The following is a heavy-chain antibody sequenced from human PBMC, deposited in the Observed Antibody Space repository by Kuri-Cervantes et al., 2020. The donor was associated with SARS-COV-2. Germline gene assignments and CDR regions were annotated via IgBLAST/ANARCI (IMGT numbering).Heavy chain of an antibody. J-gene: IGHJ6*02. D-gene: IGHD3-10*01. Sequence: GGSLRLSCAGSGITFSSYWMNWVRQAPGKGLVWVSRINSDGSSTSYADSVKGRFTISRDNAKNTLYLQMNSLRAEDTAVYYCARVPSITMVRGANSYGMDVWGQGTTVTVSS. V-gene: IGHV3-74*01. CDR2: INSDGSST. CDR3: ARVPSITMVRGANSYGMDV. CDR1: GITFSSYW.